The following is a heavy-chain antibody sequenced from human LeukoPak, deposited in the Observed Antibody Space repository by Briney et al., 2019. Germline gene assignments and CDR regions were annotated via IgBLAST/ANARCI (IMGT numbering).Heavy chain of an antibody. D-gene: IGHD3-10*01. V-gene: IGHV3-7*05. J-gene: IGHJ4*02. CDR1: GFTFSSYW. CDR3: TRDSQGSGIYSVDY. Sequence: QPGGSLRLSCAASGFTFSSYWMSWVRQAPGKGLEWVANIKRDGSDKYYVDSVKGRFTISRDNAKNSLFLQMNNLRAEDTAVYYCTRDSQGSGIYSVDYWGQGTLVTVSS. CDR2: IKRDGSDK.